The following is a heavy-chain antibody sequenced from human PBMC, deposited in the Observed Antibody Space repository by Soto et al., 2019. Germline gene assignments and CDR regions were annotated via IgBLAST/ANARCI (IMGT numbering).Heavy chain of an antibody. V-gene: IGHV4-59*01. J-gene: IGHJ5*02. D-gene: IGHD3-10*01. CDR2: IYYSGST. CDR3: ARDSLWFGEDKGWFDP. Sequence: SETLSLTCTVSGGSISSYYWSWIRQPPGKGLEWIGYIYYSGSTNYNPSLKSRVTISVDTSKNQFSLKLSSVTAADTAVYYCARDSLWFGEDKGWFDPWGQGTLVTVSS. CDR1: GGSISSYY.